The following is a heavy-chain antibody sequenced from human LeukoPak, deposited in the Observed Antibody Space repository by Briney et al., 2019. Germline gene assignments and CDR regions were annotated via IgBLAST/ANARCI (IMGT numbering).Heavy chain of an antibody. CDR3: AKVVAYYYDSSGYSGRSVYYFDY. J-gene: IGHJ4*02. CDR1: GFTFSNYA. Sequence: PGGSLRLSCAASGFTFSNYAMSWVRQAPGKGLEWVSGISGSGGSTYYADSVKGRFTISRDNSKNTLYLQMNGLRAEDTAVYYCAKVVAYYYDSSGYSGRSVYYFDYWGQGTLVTVSS. D-gene: IGHD3-22*01. CDR2: ISGSGGST. V-gene: IGHV3-23*01.